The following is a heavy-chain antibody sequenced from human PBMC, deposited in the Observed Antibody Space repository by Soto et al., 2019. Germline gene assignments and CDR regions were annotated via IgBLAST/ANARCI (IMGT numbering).Heavy chain of an antibody. Sequence: QLQLQESGSGLVKPSQTLSLTCAVSGGSISSGGYSWSWIRQPPGQGLEWIGYIYHSGSTYYTPSLRSRVSILVDRSKNQCSRTLSAVTAADTAVYYCVRGYKVTTRKWWFDPWGQGTLVTVSS. J-gene: IGHJ5*02. D-gene: IGHD4-17*01. CDR2: IYHSGST. CDR3: VRGYKVTTRKWWFDP. V-gene: IGHV4-30-2*01. CDR1: GGSISSGGYS.